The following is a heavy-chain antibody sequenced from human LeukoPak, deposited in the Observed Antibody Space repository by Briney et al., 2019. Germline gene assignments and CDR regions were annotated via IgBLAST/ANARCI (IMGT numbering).Heavy chain of an antibody. D-gene: IGHD3-22*01. Sequence: GGSLRLSCAASGFTFSSYAMHWVRQAPGKGLEWVAVISYDGSNKYYADSVKGRFTISRDNSKNTLYLQMNSLRAEDTAVYYCARRPTNYYDSSGYYNGAFDIWGQGTMVTVSS. V-gene: IGHV3-30-3*01. CDR3: ARRPTNYYDSSGYYNGAFDI. J-gene: IGHJ3*02. CDR1: GFTFSSYA. CDR2: ISYDGSNK.